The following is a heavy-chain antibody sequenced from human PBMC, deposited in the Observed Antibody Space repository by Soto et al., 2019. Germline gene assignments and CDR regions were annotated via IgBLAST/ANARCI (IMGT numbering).Heavy chain of an antibody. CDR3: TWSLVARDACDE. J-gene: IGHJ3*01. CDR1: VFTFSTSV. V-gene: IGHV3-23*01. CDR2: ISGSGDRT. Sequence: EVQLSESGGGLVQPGGSLRLSCEASVFTFSTSVMSWVRQAPGKGLQWVSSISGSGDRTHYAEPVKGRFTVSRDNTKNTLYLDMNTVTADDTALYYCTWSLVARDACDEWGQGTMVIVSS.